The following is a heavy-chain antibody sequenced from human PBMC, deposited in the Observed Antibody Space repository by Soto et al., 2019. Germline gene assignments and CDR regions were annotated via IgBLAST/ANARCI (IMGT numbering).Heavy chain of an antibody. CDR3: ARDGKGSSSWGYYYYGMDV. CDR1: GFTFSSYA. V-gene: IGHV3-30-3*01. J-gene: IGHJ6*02. D-gene: IGHD6-13*01. CDR2: ISYDGSNK. Sequence: QVQLVESGGGVVQPGRSLRLSCAASGFTFSSYAMHWVRQAPGKGLEWVAVISYDGSNKYYADSVKGRFTISRDNSKNTLYLQMNSLRAEDTAAYYCARDGKGSSSWGYYYYGMDVWGQGTTVTVSS.